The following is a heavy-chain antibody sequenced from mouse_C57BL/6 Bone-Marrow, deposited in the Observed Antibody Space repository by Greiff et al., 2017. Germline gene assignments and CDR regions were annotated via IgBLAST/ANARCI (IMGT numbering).Heavy chain of an antibody. V-gene: IGHV5-15*01. CDR3: AREGYYGKDAMDY. CDR1: GFTFSDYG. D-gene: IGHD1-1*01. J-gene: IGHJ4*01. Sequence: EVHLVESGGGLVQPGGSLKLSCAASGFTFSDYGMAWVRQAPRKGPEWVAFISNLAYSIYYADTVTGRFTISRENAKNTLYLEMSSLRSEDTAMYYCAREGYYGKDAMDYWGQGTSVTVSS. CDR2: ISNLAYSI.